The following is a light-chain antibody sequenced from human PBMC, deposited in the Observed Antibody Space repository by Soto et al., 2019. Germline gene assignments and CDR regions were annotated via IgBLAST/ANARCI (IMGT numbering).Light chain of an antibody. J-gene: IGKJ1*01. Sequence: EIVLTQSPGTLSLSPGERATLSCRASQSVSSSYLAWYQQKPGQAPRLLIYGASSRATGIPDRFSGSGSGTDLTLTISRPEPEDFAVYYCQQYGSSPWTFGQGTKVEI. CDR2: GAS. V-gene: IGKV3-20*01. CDR1: QSVSSSY. CDR3: QQYGSSPWT.